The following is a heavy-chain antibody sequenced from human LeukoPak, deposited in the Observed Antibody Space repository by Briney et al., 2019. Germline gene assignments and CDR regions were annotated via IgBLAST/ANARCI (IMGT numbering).Heavy chain of an antibody. CDR3: ARSRRIVGKFDY. D-gene: IGHD3-22*01. Sequence: GGSLRLSCAASGFTVSSNYMSWVRQAPGQGLEWVSVIYSGGSTYYADSVKGRFTISRDNSKNTLYLQMNSLRAEDTAVYYCARSRRIVGKFDYWGQGTLVTVSS. CDR1: GFTVSSNY. J-gene: IGHJ4*02. CDR2: IYSGGST. V-gene: IGHV3-53*01.